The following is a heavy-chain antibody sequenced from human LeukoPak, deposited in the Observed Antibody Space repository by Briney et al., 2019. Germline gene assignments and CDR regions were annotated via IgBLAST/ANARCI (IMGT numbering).Heavy chain of an antibody. D-gene: IGHD3-10*01. J-gene: IGHJ4*02. CDR2: IRFDGVNE. CDR1: GSTFSSSG. CDR3: AKDILLWFGELFGPDY. V-gene: IGHV3-30*02. Sequence: GGSLRLTCAASGSTFSSSGMHWVRQAPGKGLEWVAFIRFDGVNEYYADSMKGRFTISRDNSKSTLYLQMSSLRPEDTAIYYCAKDILLWFGELFGPDYWGQGTLVTVSS.